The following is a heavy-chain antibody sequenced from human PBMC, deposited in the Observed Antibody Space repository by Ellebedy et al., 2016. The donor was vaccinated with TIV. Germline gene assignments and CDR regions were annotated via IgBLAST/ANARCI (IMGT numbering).Heavy chain of an antibody. J-gene: IGHJ3*02. CDR1: GFTFSSYA. D-gene: IGHD3-22*01. V-gene: IGHV3-23*01. CDR3: AKSHDSSGYHYVGAFDI. Sequence: GGSLRLSCAASGFTFSSYAMSWVRQAPGKGLEWVSVISGSGGSTEYANSVKGRFTLSRDTSKNTLYLQMNSLRAEDTAVYYCAKSHDSSGYHYVGAFDIWGQGTMVTASS. CDR2: ISGSGGST.